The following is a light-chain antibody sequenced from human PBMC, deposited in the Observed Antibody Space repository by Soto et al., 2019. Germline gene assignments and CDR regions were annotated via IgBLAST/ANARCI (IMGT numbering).Light chain of an antibody. Sequence: EIVLTQSPGTLSLSPGERATLSCRASQSFTSSYLAWYQQKPGQAPRLFIYGASIRATGIPDRFSGSGSGTDFTLTISRLEPEDFAVYYCQQYGSSPLTFGGGTKVEIK. V-gene: IGKV3-20*01. CDR2: GAS. J-gene: IGKJ4*01. CDR3: QQYGSSPLT. CDR1: QSFTSSY.